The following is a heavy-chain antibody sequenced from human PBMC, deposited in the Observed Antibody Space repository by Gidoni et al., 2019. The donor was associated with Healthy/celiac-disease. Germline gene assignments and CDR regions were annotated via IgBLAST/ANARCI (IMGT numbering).Heavy chain of an antibody. Sequence: EVQLVQSGAEVKKPGESLKISCKGSGYSFTSYWIGWVRQMPGKGLEWMGIIYPGDSDTRYSPSFQGQVTISADKSISTAYLQWSSLKASDTAMYYCARPRIAAAGTIDAFDIWGQGTMVTVSS. D-gene: IGHD6-13*01. CDR3: ARPRIAAAGTIDAFDI. CDR1: GYSFTSYW. CDR2: IYPGDSDT. J-gene: IGHJ3*02. V-gene: IGHV5-51*03.